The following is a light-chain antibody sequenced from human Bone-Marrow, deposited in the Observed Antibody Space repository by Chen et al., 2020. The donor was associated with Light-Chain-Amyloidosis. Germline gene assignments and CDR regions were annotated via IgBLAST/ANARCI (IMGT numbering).Light chain of an antibody. Sequence: SSELTQPPSVSVSPGQTARISCSGDTLSKQYSYWYQQKAGQVPAVVIYKDSERPSGVPQRFSGSSSGTTVTWTISGVHAEDEADYDCQSVDMSGPDVVFGGGTKLTVL. CDR1: TLSKQY. CDR2: KDS. J-gene: IGLJ2*01. CDR3: QSVDMSGPDVV. V-gene: IGLV3-25*03.